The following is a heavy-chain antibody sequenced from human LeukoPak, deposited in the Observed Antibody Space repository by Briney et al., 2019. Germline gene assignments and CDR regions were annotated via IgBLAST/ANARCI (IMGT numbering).Heavy chain of an antibody. J-gene: IGHJ4*02. CDR1: GYTFTSYY. D-gene: IGHD3-22*01. V-gene: IGHV1-46*01. CDR2: INPSGGST. Sequence: ASVKVSCKASGYTFTSYYMHWVRQAPGQGLEWMGIINPSGGSTSYAQKFQGRVTMTRDTSTSTVYMELSSLRSEDTAVYYCARSYTYYDSSGPGDYWGQGTLVTVSS. CDR3: ARSYTYYDSSGPGDY.